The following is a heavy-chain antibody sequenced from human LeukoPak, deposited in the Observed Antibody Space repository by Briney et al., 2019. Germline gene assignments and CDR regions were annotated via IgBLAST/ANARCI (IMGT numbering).Heavy chain of an antibody. CDR1: GFNLRSYA. CDR2: TSGSGGST. CDR3: AKGSSGGYYFDY. D-gene: IGHD6-19*01. Sequence: GGSLRLSCAASGFNLRSYAMSWVRQAPGKGLEWVSATSGSGGSTYYADSVKGRFAISRDNSKNTLYLQMSSLRAEDTAIYYCAKGSSGGYYFDYWGQETLVTVSS. J-gene: IGHJ4*02. V-gene: IGHV3-23*01.